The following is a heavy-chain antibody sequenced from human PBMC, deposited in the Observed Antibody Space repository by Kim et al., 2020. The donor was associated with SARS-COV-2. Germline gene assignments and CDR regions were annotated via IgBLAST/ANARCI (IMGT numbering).Heavy chain of an antibody. CDR2: ISSSGSTI. Sequence: GGSLRLSCAASGFTFSSYEMNWVRQAPGKGLEWVSYISSSGSTIYYADSVKGRFTISRDNAKNSLYLQMNSLRAEDTAVYYCARDPNPRSSGPYYYYMDVWGKGTTVTVSS. CDR1: GFTFSSYE. J-gene: IGHJ6*03. V-gene: IGHV3-48*03. CDR3: ARDPNPRSSGPYYYYMDV. D-gene: IGHD6-25*01.